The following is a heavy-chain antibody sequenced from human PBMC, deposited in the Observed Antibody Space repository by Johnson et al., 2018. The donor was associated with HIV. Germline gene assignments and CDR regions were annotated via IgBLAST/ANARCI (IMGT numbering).Heavy chain of an antibody. CDR2: INWNGGST. Sequence: VQLVESGGRVVRPGGSLRLSCAASGFTFDDYGMSWVRQAPGKGLEWVSGINWNGGSTGYGDSVKGRFTISRDNFRNSLYLHMNSLRAEDTALYYCARVSSNGDSSGLVDVFDIWGQGTMVTVSS. J-gene: IGHJ3*02. V-gene: IGHV3-20*04. CDR3: ARVSSNGDSSGLVDVFDI. CDR1: GFTFDDYG. D-gene: IGHD3-22*01.